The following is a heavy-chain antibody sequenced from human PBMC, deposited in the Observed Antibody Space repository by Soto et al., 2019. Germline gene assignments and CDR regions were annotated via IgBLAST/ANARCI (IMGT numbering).Heavy chain of an antibody. CDR3: ATLNSFGSDY. CDR2: IYTDGSST. CDR1: GFTFVSYW. J-gene: IGHJ4*02. D-gene: IGHD5-18*01. Sequence: QTWGSLRLSCAASGFTFVSYWIHFCRQAPLKWLVWVSCIYTDGSSTTYADSVKGRFTISRDNAKSTLYLQMNSLRAEDTAVYYCATLNSFGSDYWGQGTLVTVSS. V-gene: IGHV3-74*01.